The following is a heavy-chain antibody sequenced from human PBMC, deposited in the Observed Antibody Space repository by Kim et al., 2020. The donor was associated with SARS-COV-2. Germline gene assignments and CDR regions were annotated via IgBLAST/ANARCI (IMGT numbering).Heavy chain of an antibody. Sequence: SETLSPTCAVYGGSFSGYYWSWIRQPPGKGLEWIGEINHSGSTNYNPSLKSRVTISVDTPKNQFSLKLSSVTAADTAVYYCARTYCSGGSCFYYFDYWG. CDR1: GGSFSGYY. D-gene: IGHD2-15*01. CDR3: ARTYCSGGSCFYYFDY. J-gene: IGHJ4*01. CDR2: INHSGST. V-gene: IGHV4-34*01.